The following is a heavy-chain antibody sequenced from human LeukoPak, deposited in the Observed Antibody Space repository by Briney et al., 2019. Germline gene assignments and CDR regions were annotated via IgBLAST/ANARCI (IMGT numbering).Heavy chain of an antibody. V-gene: IGHV4-39*02. CDR3: AREPPGY. CDR1: GGSISSSSYY. CDR2: IYYSGST. J-gene: IGHJ4*02. Sequence: SGTLSLTCTVSGGSISSSSYYWGWIRQPPGKGLEWIGSIYYSGSTYYNPSLKSRVTISVDTSKNQFSLKLSSVTAADTAVYYCAREPPGYWGQGILVTVSS.